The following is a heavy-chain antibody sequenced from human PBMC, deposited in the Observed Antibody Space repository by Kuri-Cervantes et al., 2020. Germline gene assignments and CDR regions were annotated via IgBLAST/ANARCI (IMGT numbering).Heavy chain of an antibody. CDR3: AKGRESSGYSDFDY. CDR2: IWYDGSNK. D-gene: IGHD3-22*01. CDR1: GFTFSSYG. Sequence: GGSLRLSCAASGFTFSSYGMHWVRQAPGKGLEWVAVIWYDGSNKYYADSVKGRFTISRDNSKNTLYLQMNSLKAEDSAVYSCAKGRESSGYSDFDYWGQGTLVTVSS. J-gene: IGHJ4*02. V-gene: IGHV3-33*06.